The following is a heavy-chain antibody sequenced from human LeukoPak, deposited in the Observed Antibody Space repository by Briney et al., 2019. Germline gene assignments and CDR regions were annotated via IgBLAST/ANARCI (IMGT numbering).Heavy chain of an antibody. CDR3: AKAVRYGSGSYYTSYYFDY. V-gene: IGHV3-7*03. CDR1: GFTFSSYW. CDR2: IRQDGSEK. J-gene: IGHJ4*02. D-gene: IGHD3-10*01. Sequence: GGSLRLSCAASGFTFSSYWMSWVRQAPGKGLEWVANIRQDGSEKYYVDSVKGRFTISRDNSKNTLYLQMNSLRAEDTALYYWAKAVRYGSGSYYTSYYFDYWGQGTLVTVSS.